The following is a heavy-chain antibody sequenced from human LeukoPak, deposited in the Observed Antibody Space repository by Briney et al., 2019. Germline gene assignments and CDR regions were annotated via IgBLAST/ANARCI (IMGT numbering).Heavy chain of an antibody. CDR1: GYAFSSNY. CDR2: IDPSGGST. CDR3: ARGIDYGMDV. Sequence: ASVKVSCKASGYAFSSNYLHWVRQAPGQGLEWMGIIDPSGGSTSYAQKFRGRVTMTRDTSTSTVYMEVSSLRSEDTAVYYCARGIDYGMDVWGQGTTVTVSS. J-gene: IGHJ6*02. V-gene: IGHV1-46*01.